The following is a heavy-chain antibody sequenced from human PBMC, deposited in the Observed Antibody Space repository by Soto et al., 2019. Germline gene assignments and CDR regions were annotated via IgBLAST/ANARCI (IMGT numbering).Heavy chain of an antibody. CDR2: MNPNSGNT. CDR3: ARGGGTAYYYYGMDV. CDR1: GYTVTSYD. D-gene: IGHD1-1*01. Sequence: ASVKVSCKASGYTVTSYDINCVRRATGQGLEWMGWMNPNSGNTGYAQKFQGRVTMTRNTSISTAYMELSSLRSEDTAVYYCARGGGTAYYYYGMDVWGQGTTVTVSS. V-gene: IGHV1-8*01. J-gene: IGHJ6*02.